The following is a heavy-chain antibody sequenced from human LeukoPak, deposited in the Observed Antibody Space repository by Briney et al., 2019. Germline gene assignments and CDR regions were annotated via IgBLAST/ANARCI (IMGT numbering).Heavy chain of an antibody. CDR2: ISDSGDNT. J-gene: IGHJ6*02. CDR1: GFTFSSFA. Sequence: GGSLRLSCAASGFTFSSFAMSWVRQAPGKGLEWVSGISDSGDNTYYADSVKGRFTISRDNSKNTLYLQVNSLRAEDTAVYYCAKPLGYCSSTNCFYYYGMDVWGQGTTVTVSS. CDR3: AKPLGYCSSTNCFYYYGMDV. D-gene: IGHD2-2*01. V-gene: IGHV3-23*01.